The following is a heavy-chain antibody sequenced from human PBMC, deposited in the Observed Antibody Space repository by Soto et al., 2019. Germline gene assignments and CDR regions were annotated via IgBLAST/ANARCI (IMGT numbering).Heavy chain of an antibody. CDR1: GGTFSSYA. V-gene: IGHV1-69*13. Sequence: SVKVSCRASGGTFSSYAISWVRQAPGQGLEWMGGIIPIFGTANYAQKFQGRVTITADESTSTAYVELSSLRSEDTAVYYCASLHESLYYGMDVWGQGTTVTVSS. J-gene: IGHJ6*02. CDR3: ASLHESLYYGMDV. CDR2: IIPIFGTA.